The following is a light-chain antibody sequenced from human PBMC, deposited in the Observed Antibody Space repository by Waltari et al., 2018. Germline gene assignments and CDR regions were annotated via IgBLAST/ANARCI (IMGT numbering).Light chain of an antibody. CDR1: QSVSNY. V-gene: IGKV3-11*01. J-gene: IGKJ2*01. CDR2: GTY. Sequence: EIVLTQSPATLSLSPGEGATLSCRASQSVSNYLAWYQQKPGQAPRRLIYGTYNRATGIQARFSGSGSGTDFTLTISSLEPEDFAVYYCQQRASWPNTFGQGTKLEIK. CDR3: QQRASWPNT.